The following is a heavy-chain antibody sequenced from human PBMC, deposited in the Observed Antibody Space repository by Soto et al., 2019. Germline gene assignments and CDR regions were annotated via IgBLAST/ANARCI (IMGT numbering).Heavy chain of an antibody. J-gene: IGHJ3*02. CDR3: ARGGGGYCTNGVCHNAFDI. Sequence: QVQLQESGPGLVKPSQTLSLTCTVSGGSISSGDYYWSWIRQPPGKGLEWIGYIYYSGSTYYNPSREGRVTISVDQSKSHFSLKRSSVPAAGTAGYYWARGGGGYCTNGVCHNAFDIWGQGTMVTVSS. CDR2: IYYSGST. D-gene: IGHD2-8*01. V-gene: IGHV4-30-4*01. CDR1: GGSISSGDYY.